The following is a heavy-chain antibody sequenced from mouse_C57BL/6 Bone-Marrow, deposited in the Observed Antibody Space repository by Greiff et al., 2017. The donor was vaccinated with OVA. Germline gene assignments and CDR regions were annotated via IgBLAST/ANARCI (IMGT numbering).Heavy chain of an antibody. CDR3: ARKSPYYYGSRGYAMDY. Sequence: VQLQQSGAELVKPGASVKLSCKASGYTFTSYWMQWVKQRPGQGLEWIGEIDPSDSYTNYNQKFKGKATLTVDTSSSTDYMQLSSLTSEDSAVYYCARKSPYYYGSRGYAMDYWGQGTSVTVSS. V-gene: IGHV1-50*01. D-gene: IGHD1-1*01. J-gene: IGHJ4*01. CDR2: IDPSDSYT. CDR1: GYTFTSYW.